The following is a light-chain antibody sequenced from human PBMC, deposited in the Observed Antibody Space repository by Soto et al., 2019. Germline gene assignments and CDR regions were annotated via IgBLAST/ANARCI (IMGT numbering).Light chain of an antibody. CDR3: QQYTYSPWT. J-gene: IGKJ1*01. CDR1: QSVSSGY. Sequence: EVVLTQSPGTLSLSPGVRATLSCRASQSVSSGYLGWYQQKRGQAPRLLIYGASSRATGIPDRFSGSGSGTDFTLTISRLEPEDFAVYFCQQYTYSPWTFGQGTKVEIK. V-gene: IGKV3-20*01. CDR2: GAS.